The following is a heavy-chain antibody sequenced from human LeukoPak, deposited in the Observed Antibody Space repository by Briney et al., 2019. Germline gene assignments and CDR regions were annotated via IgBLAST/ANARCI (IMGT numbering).Heavy chain of an antibody. CDR1: GGSINSGGYY. D-gene: IGHD6-13*01. CDR2: IYYSGST. V-gene: IGHV4-31*03. CDR3: ARVPYSSSWSNWFDP. J-gene: IGHJ5*02. Sequence: SETLSLTCTVSGGSINSGGYYWSWIRQHPGKGLEWIGYIYYSGSTYYNPSLKSRVTISVDTSKNQFSLKLSSVTAADTAVYYCARVPYSSSWSNWFDPWGQGTLVTVSS.